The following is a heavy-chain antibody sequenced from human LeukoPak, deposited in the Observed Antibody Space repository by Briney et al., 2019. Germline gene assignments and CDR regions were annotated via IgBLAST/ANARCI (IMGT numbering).Heavy chain of an antibody. J-gene: IGHJ4*02. CDR1: GFTFNNYA. V-gene: IGHV3-23*01. CDR3: AREYRRVTGKSPGIDY. CDR2: VSGSGVNT. Sequence: PGGSLRLSCAASGFTFNNYAISWVRQAPGKGLEWVSAVSGSGVNTYYADSVKGRFTISRDNSKNTLYLQMNSLRAEDTAVYYCAREYRRVTGKSPGIDYWGKGTLVTVSS. D-gene: IGHD2-21*02.